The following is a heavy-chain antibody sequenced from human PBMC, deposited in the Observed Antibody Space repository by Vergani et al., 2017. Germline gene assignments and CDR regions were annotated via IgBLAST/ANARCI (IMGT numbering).Heavy chain of an antibody. CDR2: ISSSSSYT. D-gene: IGHD4-17*01. J-gene: IGHJ5*02. Sequence: VQLLESGGGLVKPGGSLRLSCAASGFTFSDYYMSWIRQAPGKGLEWVSYISSSSSYTNYADSVKGRFTISRDNAKNSLYLQMNSLRAEDTAVYYCARGSSVTTYVGNWFDPWGQGTLVTVSS. V-gene: IGHV3-11*03. CDR1: GFTFSDYY. CDR3: ARGSSVTTYVGNWFDP.